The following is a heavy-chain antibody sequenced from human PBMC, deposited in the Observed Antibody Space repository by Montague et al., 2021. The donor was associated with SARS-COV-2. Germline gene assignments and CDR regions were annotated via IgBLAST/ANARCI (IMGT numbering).Heavy chain of an antibody. CDR3: ASQTLGITIFGVVNGRWFDP. Sequence: SETLSLTCTVSGGSISSSSYYWGWIRQPPGKGLEWIGSIYYSGSTYYNPSLKSRVTISVDTSKNQFSLKLSSVTAADTAVYYCASQTLGITIFGVVNGRWFDPWGQGTLATVSS. J-gene: IGHJ5*02. V-gene: IGHV4-39*01. CDR1: GGSISSSSYY. D-gene: IGHD3-3*01. CDR2: IYYSGST.